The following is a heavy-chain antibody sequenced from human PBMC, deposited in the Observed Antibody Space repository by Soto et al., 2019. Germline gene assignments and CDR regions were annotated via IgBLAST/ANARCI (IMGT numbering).Heavy chain of an antibody. CDR2: FYSSGRT. J-gene: IGHJ3*02. CDR1: GGSINVVGYY. CDR3: GAAPTSFPDAFET. V-gene: IGHV4-39*01. D-gene: IGHD2-15*01. Sequence: QLQLQESGPGLVKPSETLSLNCTVSGGSINVVGYYWAWIRQPPGKGLEWIGTFYSSGRTYYNPSLTSRVSISADTSKNQLSLKVNSVTAADAAVYYCGAAPTSFPDAFETWGQGTMVPVSS.